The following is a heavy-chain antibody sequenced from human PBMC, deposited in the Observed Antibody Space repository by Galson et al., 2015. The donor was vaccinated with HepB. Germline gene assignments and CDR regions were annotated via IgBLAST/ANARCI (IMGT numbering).Heavy chain of an antibody. Sequence: TLSLTCSVSGASISSHSNFWGWIRQSSGKGLEWIGSIDYSGSTYYNPSLKIRVTISLDKSKIQFSLKLSSVTAADTAVYYCARGGRELFGPYYFDYWGQGTLVSVSS. CDR1: GASISSHSNF. D-gene: IGHD3-10*02. J-gene: IGHJ4*02. V-gene: IGHV4-39*07. CDR3: ARGGRELFGPYYFDY. CDR2: IDYSGST.